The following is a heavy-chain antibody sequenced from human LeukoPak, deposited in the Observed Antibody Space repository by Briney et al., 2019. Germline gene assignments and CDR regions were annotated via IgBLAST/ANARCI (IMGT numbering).Heavy chain of an antibody. J-gene: IGHJ4*02. D-gene: IGHD5-12*01. CDR1: GFSFNNYA. V-gene: IGHV3-23*01. CDR3: VKGGYDYVEVAYFDF. Sequence: GGSLRLSCAASGFSFNNYAMSWVRQAPGKGLEWVSIIIASSGSTFYADSVKGRFTISRDNSKNTLYLQMISLRVEDTAVYYCVKGGYDYVEVAYFDFWGQGTLVTVSS. CDR2: IIASSGST.